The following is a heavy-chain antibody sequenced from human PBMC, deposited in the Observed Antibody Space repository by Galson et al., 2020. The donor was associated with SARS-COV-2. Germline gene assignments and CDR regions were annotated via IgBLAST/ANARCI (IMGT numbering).Heavy chain of an antibody. J-gene: IGHJ4*02. Sequence: SETLSLTCTVSGGSISSSSYYWGWIRQPPGKGLEWIGSIYYSGSTYYNPSLKSRVTISVDTSKNQFSLKLSAVTTADTAVYYCARDSGSYFGLYYFDYWGQGTLVTVSS. CDR2: IYYSGST. CDR3: ARDSGSYFGLYYFDY. V-gene: IGHV4-39*07. D-gene: IGHD1-26*01. CDR1: GGSISSSSYY.